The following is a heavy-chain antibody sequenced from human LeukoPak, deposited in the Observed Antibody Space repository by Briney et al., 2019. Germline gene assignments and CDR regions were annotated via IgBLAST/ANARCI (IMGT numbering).Heavy chain of an antibody. D-gene: IGHD3-22*01. CDR3: ARARYYYDSSGGSFDY. CDR1: GGSISSYY. J-gene: IGHJ4*02. Sequence: SETLSLTCTVSGGSISSYYWSWIRQPPGKGLEWIGYISYSGSTDYNPSLKSRVTISLDTSKNQFSLRLSSVTAADTAVYYCARARYYYDSSGGSFDYWGQGTLVTVSS. V-gene: IGHV4-59*01. CDR2: ISYSGST.